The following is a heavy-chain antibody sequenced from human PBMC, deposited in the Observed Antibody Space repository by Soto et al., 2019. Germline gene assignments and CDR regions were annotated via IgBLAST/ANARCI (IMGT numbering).Heavy chain of an antibody. CDR3: ARDREYYESSGLYFDY. D-gene: IGHD3-22*01. Sequence: ETLSLTCSVSGGSISDYYWSWVRQTPGKGLEWIGYIYYGWNTNYNPSLKSRVTISVDTSKNQFSLKLISVTAADTAVYYCARDREYYESSGLYFDYWGQGTLVTVSS. CDR1: GGSISDYY. CDR2: IYYGWNT. V-gene: IGHV4-59*01. J-gene: IGHJ4*02.